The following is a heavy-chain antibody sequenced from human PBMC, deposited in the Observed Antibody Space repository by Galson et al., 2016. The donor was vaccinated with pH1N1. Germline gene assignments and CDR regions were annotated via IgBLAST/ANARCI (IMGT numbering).Heavy chain of an antibody. CDR1: GYDFTTFW. D-gene: IGHD3-16*01. CDR3: VRLNWLHWFVDL. CDR2: IYPGDSDT. V-gene: IGHV5-51*01. J-gene: IGHJ2*01. Sequence: QSGAEVKKPGESLKISCQVSGYDFTTFWIGWVRQMPGKGLEYLSIIYPGDSDTRYSPSFQGHVTISSDKSISTAYLQWKTLRASDSAIYYCVRLNWLHWFVDLWGRGTHVIVSS.